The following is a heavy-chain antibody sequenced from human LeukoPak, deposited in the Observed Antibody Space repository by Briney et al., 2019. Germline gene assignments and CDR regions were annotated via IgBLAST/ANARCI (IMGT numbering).Heavy chain of an antibody. V-gene: IGHV3-48*01. Sequence: GGSLRLSCAASGFIFSSYSMNWVRQAPGKGLEWISYISSSSSTIYYADSVKGRFTISRDNAKNSLYLQMNSLRAEDTAVYYCARETSMVRGPTDYYYMDVWGKGTTVTVSS. CDR3: ARETSMVRGPTDYYYMDV. D-gene: IGHD3-10*01. CDR2: ISSSSSTI. J-gene: IGHJ6*03. CDR1: GFIFSSYS.